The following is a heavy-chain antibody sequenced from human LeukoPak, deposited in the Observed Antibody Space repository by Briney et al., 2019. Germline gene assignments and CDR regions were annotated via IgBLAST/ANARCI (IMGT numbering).Heavy chain of an antibody. D-gene: IGHD6-6*01. CDR2: INTDGSST. Sequence: GRSLRLSCAASGFTFSSYYIHWVRHAPGKGLVWVSRINTDGSSTAYADSVKGRFTISRDNAENTLYLQMNSLRAEDTAVYFCARVGGSSDFDYWGQGTLVTVSS. J-gene: IGHJ4*02. CDR1: GFTFSSYY. CDR3: ARVGGSSDFDY. V-gene: IGHV3-74*01.